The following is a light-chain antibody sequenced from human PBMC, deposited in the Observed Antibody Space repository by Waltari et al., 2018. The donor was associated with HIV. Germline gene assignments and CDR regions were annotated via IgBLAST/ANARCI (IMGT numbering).Light chain of an antibody. CDR1: SSDVGSYNL. CDR2: EGS. J-gene: IGLJ1*01. CDR3: CSYAGSSLYV. Sequence: QSALTQPASVSGSPGQSNTISCTGTSSDVGSYNLVTWYQQHPGKDPKLMIYEGSKRPSGVSNRFSGSKSGNTASLTISGLQAEDEADYYCCSYAGSSLYVFGTGTKVTVL. V-gene: IGLV2-23*01.